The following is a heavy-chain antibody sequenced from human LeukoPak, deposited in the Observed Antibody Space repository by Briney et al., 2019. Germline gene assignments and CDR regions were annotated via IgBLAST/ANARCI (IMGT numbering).Heavy chain of an antibody. J-gene: IGHJ4*02. Sequence: GGSLRLSCAASGFTFSSYSMNWVRQAPGKGLEWVSYISSSSSTIYYADSVKGRFTISRDNAKNSLYLQMNSLRAEDTAVYYCARDSGSSWYGHYFDYWGQGTLVTVSS. CDR2: ISSSSSTI. CDR3: ARDSGSSWYGHYFDY. V-gene: IGHV3-48*01. D-gene: IGHD6-13*01. CDR1: GFTFSSYS.